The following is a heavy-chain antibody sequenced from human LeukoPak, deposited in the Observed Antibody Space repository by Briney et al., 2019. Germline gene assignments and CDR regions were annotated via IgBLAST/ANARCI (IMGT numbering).Heavy chain of an antibody. J-gene: IGHJ4*02. CDR3: ARYGSGTYQYYFDC. D-gene: IGHD3-10*01. CDR2: IYHSGST. Sequence: SETLSLTCAVSGVSISSSTWWSWVRQPPGKGLEWIGEIYHSGSTYYNPSLKSRVTISVDKSKNQFSLRLTSVTAADTAVYYCARYGSGTYQYYFDCWGQGTPVTVSS. V-gene: IGHV4-4*02. CDR1: GVSISSSTW.